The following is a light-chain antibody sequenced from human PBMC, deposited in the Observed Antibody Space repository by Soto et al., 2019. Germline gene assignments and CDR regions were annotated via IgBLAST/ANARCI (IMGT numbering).Light chain of an antibody. CDR1: MRDVGAYNL. J-gene: IGLJ3*02. CDR3: SANTSRSTQV. CDR2: EVR. V-gene: IGLV2-14*01. Sequence: QSALTQPASVSGSTGQSLTISCSGTMRDVGAYNLVSWYQQHTGTAHKLIIYEVRNRPSGISSRFSGSRSCNTAYLTISGLQPEDEGDYYCSANTSRSTQVVGGATKLTVL.